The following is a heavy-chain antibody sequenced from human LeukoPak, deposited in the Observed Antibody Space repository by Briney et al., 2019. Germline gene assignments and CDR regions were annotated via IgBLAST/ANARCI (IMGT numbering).Heavy chain of an antibody. Sequence: GGSLRLSCAASGFTFSSYWMSWVRQAPGKGLEWVANIKQDGSEKYYVDSVKGRFTISRDNAKNSLYLQMNSLRAEDTAVYYCARGGGDIAVLYPIKYFQHWGQGTLVTVSS. CDR1: GFTFSSYW. J-gene: IGHJ1*01. V-gene: IGHV3-7*04. CDR3: ARGGGDIAVLYPIKYFQH. D-gene: IGHD6-19*01. CDR2: IKQDGSEK.